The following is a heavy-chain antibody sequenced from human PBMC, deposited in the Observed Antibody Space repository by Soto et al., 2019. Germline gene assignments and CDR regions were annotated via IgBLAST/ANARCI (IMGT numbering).Heavy chain of an antibody. CDR3: ARDFGRHCSSTSCDPFYFDS. CDR1: GVSISDYY. J-gene: IGHJ4*02. V-gene: IGHV4-59*01. CDR2: IHYSGST. D-gene: IGHD2-2*01. Sequence: QVQLQESGPGLVKPSETLSLTCTVSGVSISDYYWSWIRQPPGKGLEWIGYIHYSGSTDYTPSPKSRVTISVDTSKNQFSLELTSVTATDTAVYYCARDFGRHCSSTSCDPFYFDSWGQGTLVTVSS.